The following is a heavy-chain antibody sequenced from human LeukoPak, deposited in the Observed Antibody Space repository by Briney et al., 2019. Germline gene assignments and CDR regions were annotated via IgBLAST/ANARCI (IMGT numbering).Heavy chain of an antibody. CDR3: TTARYCSGGSCYYHIY. V-gene: IGHV3-15*01. CDR1: GFTFTDAW. J-gene: IGHJ4*02. CDR2: IKSKTDGGTI. D-gene: IGHD2-15*01. Sequence: GGSLRLSCAVSGFTFTDAWMSWVRQAPGKGLEWVGRIKSKTDGGTIDYAAPVKGRFTISRDDSKNTLYLQMNSLKTEDTAMYYCTTARYCSGGSCYYHIYWGQGTLVTVFS.